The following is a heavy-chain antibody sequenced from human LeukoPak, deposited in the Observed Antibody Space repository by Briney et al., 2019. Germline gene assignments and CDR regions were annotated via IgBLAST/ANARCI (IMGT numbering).Heavy chain of an antibody. CDR3: AKDLGSVEMATMRSRRGPMMGVFDY. CDR2: ISGSGGST. Sequence: PGGSLRLSCAASGFTFSSYAMSWVRQAPGKGLEWVSAISGSGGSTYYADSVKGRFTISRVNSKNTLYLQMNSLRAEDTAVYYCAKDLGSVEMATMRSRRGPMMGVFDYWGQGTLVTVSS. V-gene: IGHV3-23*01. D-gene: IGHD5-24*01. CDR1: GFTFSSYA. J-gene: IGHJ4*02.